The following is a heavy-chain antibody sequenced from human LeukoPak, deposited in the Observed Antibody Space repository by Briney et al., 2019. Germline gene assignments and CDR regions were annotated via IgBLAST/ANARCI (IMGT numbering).Heavy chain of an antibody. CDR1: CGSISSNTNI. V-gene: IGHV4-39*01. Sequence: PSETLSLTCTVSCGSISSNTNIWGRIRQPPGKGLEWIASVYYNGHTYFNPALKSRITISIDTSNNQFSLNVRSVTAADTAFVYCASTPYYVSRGSGSIPLWGEGTLVTVS. D-gene: IGHD3-10*01. CDR3: ASTPYYVSRGSGSIPL. J-gene: IGHJ4*02. CDR2: VYYNGHT.